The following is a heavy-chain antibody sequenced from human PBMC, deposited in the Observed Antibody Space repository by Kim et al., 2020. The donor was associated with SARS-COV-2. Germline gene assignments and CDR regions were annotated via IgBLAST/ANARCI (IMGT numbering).Heavy chain of an antibody. V-gene: IGHV3-23*01. Sequence: SVKGRFTISRDNSKNTLYLQMNSLRAEDTAVYYCAKVTTEIHQSVDYWGQGTLVTVSS. CDR3: AKVTTEIHQSVDY. D-gene: IGHD5-18*01. J-gene: IGHJ4*02.